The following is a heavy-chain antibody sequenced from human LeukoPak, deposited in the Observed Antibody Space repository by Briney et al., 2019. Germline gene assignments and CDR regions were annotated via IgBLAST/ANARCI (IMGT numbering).Heavy chain of an antibody. CDR1: GLTFSSYA. J-gene: IGHJ4*02. V-gene: IGHV3-23*01. Sequence: GGSLRLFCAASGLTFSSYAMSWVRQAPGKGLEWVSAISGSGGSTYYADSVKGRFTISRDNSKNTLYLQMNSLRAEDTAVYYCAKGQYYDILTGYQNWGQGTLVTVSS. CDR2: ISGSGGST. CDR3: AKGQYYDILTGYQN. D-gene: IGHD3-9*01.